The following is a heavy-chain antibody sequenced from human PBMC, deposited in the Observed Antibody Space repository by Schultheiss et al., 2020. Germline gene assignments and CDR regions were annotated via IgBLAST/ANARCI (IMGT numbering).Heavy chain of an antibody. Sequence: ASVKVSGKASGYTFTSYDINWVRQATGQGLEWMGWMNPNSGNTGYAQKFQGRVTMTTDTSTSTAYMELRSLRSDDTAVYYCARDWWYCSGGSCYSPPQLRWFDPWGQGTLVTVSS. CDR1: GYTFTSYD. V-gene: IGHV1-8*02. CDR2: MNPNSGNT. CDR3: ARDWWYCSGGSCYSPPQLRWFDP. J-gene: IGHJ5*02. D-gene: IGHD2-15*01.